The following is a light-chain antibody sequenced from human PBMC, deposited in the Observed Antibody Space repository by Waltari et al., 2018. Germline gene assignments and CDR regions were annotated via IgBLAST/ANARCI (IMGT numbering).Light chain of an antibody. V-gene: IGKV3-15*01. CDR1: QSVSSN. J-gene: IGKJ2*01. CDR3: QHSDT. CDR2: GAS. Sequence: EIVMTQSPGTLSVSPGEKATLSCWASQSVSSNLAWYQQKPGQSPRLLIYGASTRATGIPARFSGSGSGTDFTLTISSLQSEDFAVYYCQHSDTFGQGTKLEIK.